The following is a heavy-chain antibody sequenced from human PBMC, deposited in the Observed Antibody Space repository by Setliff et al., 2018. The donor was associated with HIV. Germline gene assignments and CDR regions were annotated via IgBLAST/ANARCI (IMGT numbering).Heavy chain of an antibody. CDR1: GFTSMTYS. Sequence: GGSLRLSCEASGFTSMTYSMNWVRQAPGKRLEWVASISSSSRSKYYADSVKGRFTISRDNAKNSLYLQMNSRTAEDTAVYYCARGGSNSWSPFDYWGQGTLVTVSS. J-gene: IGHJ4*02. D-gene: IGHD6-13*01. CDR2: ISSSSRSK. CDR3: ARGGSNSWSPFDY. V-gene: IGHV3-21*01.